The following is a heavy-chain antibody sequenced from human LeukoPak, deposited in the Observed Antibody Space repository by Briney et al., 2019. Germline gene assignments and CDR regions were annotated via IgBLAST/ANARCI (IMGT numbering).Heavy chain of an antibody. CDR2: VYHNGNT. J-gene: IGHJ5*02. D-gene: IGHD6-13*01. Sequence: PSETLSLTCTVSGGLITEYHWTWIRQSPGKGLEWIGYVYHNGNTDYNPSLMSRVTISLDASKNQFSLRLRSVTAADTAVYYCARGKQHLPSNNWFDPWGQGTLVTVSS. V-gene: IGHV4-59*01. CDR3: ARGKQHLPSNNWFDP. CDR1: GGLITEYH.